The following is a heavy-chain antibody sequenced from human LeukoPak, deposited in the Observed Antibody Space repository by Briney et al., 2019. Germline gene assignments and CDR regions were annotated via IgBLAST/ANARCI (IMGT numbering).Heavy chain of an antibody. CDR2: IYYSGST. V-gene: IGHV4-59*12. D-gene: IGHD3-22*01. CDR1: GGSISSYY. Sequence: SETLSLTCTVSGGSISSYYWSWIRQPPGKGLEWIGYIYYSGSTNYNPSLKSRVTISLDKSKNLFSLRLTSVTAADTAVYFCAKFYFDSSGYYDVFDIWGQGTMVTVSS. CDR3: AKFYFDSSGYYDVFDI. J-gene: IGHJ3*02.